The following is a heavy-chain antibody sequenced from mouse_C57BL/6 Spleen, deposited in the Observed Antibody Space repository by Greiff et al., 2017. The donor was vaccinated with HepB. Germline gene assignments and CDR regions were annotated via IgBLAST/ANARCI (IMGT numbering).Heavy chain of an antibody. CDR2: IDPSDCYT. Sequence: QVQLQQPGAELVMPGASVKLSCKASGYTFTSYWMHWVKQRPGQGLEWIGEIDPSDCYTNYNQKFKGKATLTVDTSTSTAYMQLSSLTSEDSAVYSCARSDYSSSHPYFDYWGQGTTLTVSS. CDR3: ARSDYSSSHPYFDY. J-gene: IGHJ2*01. CDR1: GYTFTSYW. D-gene: IGHD1-1*01. V-gene: IGHV1-69*01.